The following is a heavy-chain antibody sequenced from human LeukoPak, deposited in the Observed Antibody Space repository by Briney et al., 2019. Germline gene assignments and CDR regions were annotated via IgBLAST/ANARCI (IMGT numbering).Heavy chain of an antibody. D-gene: IGHD1/OR15-1a*01. CDR1: GFPFNAYA. Sequence: PGGSLRLSCAASGFPFNAYALHWDRQAPGKGLEWVAAISYDGRKTHYADSVKGRFTISRDNSKDTLFLQMNGLRAEDTAVYYCARDGITTPGTFNFDYWGQGTLVTVSS. J-gene: IGHJ4*02. V-gene: IGHV3-30*04. CDR2: ISYDGRKT. CDR3: ARDGITTPGTFNFDY.